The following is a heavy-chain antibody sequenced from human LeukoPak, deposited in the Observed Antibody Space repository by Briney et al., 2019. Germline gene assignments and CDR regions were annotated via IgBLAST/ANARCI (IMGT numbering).Heavy chain of an antibody. Sequence: ASVKVSCKASRYPFTSYDINWVRPASGQGLEWMGWMNPNSGVAGYAQKFQGRVSMTRDTSISTAYMELSSLRSEDTAVYYCARGPIYPTSGDYPNYYFDYWGRGTLVTVSS. CDR3: ARGPIYPTSGDYPNYYFDY. CDR1: RYPFTSYD. J-gene: IGHJ4*02. V-gene: IGHV1-8*01. CDR2: MNPNSGVA. D-gene: IGHD1-1*01.